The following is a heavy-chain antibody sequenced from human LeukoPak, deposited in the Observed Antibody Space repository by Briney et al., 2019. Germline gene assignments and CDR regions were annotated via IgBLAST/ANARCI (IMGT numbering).Heavy chain of an antibody. CDR3: VVTQKWLAFDY. Sequence: SGTLSLTCAVSRGSISGRYWSRIRQPPGKGLEWIANWRYDGSPNYTPSLESRATISLDTSKNQFSLRLTSVTAADTAVYYCVVTQKWLAFDYWGQGILVTVSS. J-gene: IGHJ4*02. D-gene: IGHD6-19*01. CDR2: WRYDGSP. V-gene: IGHV4-59*08. CDR1: RGSISGRY.